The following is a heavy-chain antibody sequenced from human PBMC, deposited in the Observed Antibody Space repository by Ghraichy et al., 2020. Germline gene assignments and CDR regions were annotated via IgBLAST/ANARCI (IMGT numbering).Heavy chain of an antibody. D-gene: IGHD3-22*01. CDR2: IYYSGST. Sequence: SETLSLTCTVSGGSISSYYWSWIRQPPGKGLEWIGYIYYSGSTNYNPSLKSRVTISVDTSKNQFSLKLSSVTAADTAVYYCARGEQYYYDSSGYYYVRWFDPWGQGTLVTVSS. CDR1: GGSISSYY. J-gene: IGHJ5*02. V-gene: IGHV4-59*01. CDR3: ARGEQYYYDSSGYYYVRWFDP.